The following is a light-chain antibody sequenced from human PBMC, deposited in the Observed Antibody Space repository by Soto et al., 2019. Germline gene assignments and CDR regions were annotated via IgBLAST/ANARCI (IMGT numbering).Light chain of an antibody. Sequence: DIQMTQSPSSLSASVGDRVTITCRASQRISSYLNWYQQKPGKAPNLLTYNASSFQSGVPSRFSGSGSGTDFTLTISSLQPEDFATYYCQQSYSTPLTFGGGTKVEIK. CDR2: NAS. CDR1: QRISSY. V-gene: IGKV1-39*01. J-gene: IGKJ4*01. CDR3: QQSYSTPLT.